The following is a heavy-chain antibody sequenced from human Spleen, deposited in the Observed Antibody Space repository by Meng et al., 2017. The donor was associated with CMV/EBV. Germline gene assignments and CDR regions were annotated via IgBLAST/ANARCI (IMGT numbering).Heavy chain of an antibody. CDR3: ARGDVSTYYYGSGSYRGWFDP. J-gene: IGHJ5*02. CDR1: GGSFSGYY. CDR2: INHSGST. Sequence: QVQLQPWGAGLLKPSETLSLTCAVYGGSFSGYYWSWIRQPPGKGLEWIGEINHSGSTNYNPSLKSRVTISVDTSKNQFSLKLSSVTAADTAVYYCARGDVSTYYYGSGSYRGWFDPWGQGTLVTVSS. V-gene: IGHV4-34*01. D-gene: IGHD3-10*01.